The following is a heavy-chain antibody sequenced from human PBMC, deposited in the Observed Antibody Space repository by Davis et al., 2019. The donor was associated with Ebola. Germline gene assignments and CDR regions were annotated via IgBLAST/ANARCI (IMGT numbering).Heavy chain of an antibody. CDR2: INPNSGGT. CDR3: AGMATITGLDY. D-gene: IGHD5-24*01. J-gene: IGHJ4*02. Sequence: AASVKVSCRASGYTFTGYYMHWVRQAPGQGLEWMGWINPNSGGTNYAQKFQGRVTMTRDTSISTAYMELSRLRSDDTAVYYCAGMATITGLDYWGQGTLVTVSS. V-gene: IGHV1-2*02. CDR1: GYTFTGYY.